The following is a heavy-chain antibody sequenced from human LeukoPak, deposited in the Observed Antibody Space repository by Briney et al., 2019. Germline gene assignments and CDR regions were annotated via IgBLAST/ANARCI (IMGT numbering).Heavy chain of an antibody. V-gene: IGHV4-39*01. J-gene: IGHJ4*02. Sequence: SDTLSLPCTLSGGSISSSSYYWAWIRQPPAKGLDWIGSIYYSGSTYYHPSLKSRVTISVDTSKNQFSLKLSSVTAADTAVYYCARLTRFRDGYNPPLGYWGQGTLVTVSS. CDR3: ARLTRFRDGYNPPLGY. CDR1: GGSISSSSYY. CDR2: IYYSGST. D-gene: IGHD5-24*01.